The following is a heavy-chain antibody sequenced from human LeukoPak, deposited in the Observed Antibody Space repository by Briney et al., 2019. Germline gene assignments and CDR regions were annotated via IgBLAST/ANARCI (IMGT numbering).Heavy chain of an antibody. CDR1: GFTFSSYG. CDR3: ARDPLGYSGYDYYFDY. J-gene: IGHJ4*02. CDR2: IWYDGSNK. D-gene: IGHD5-12*01. V-gene: IGHV3-33*01. Sequence: GRSLRLSCAASGFTFSSYGMHWVRQAPGKGLEWVAVIWYDGSNKYYADSVKGRFTISRDNSKNTLYLQMNSLRAEDTAVYYRARDPLGYSGYDYYFDYWGQGTLVTVSS.